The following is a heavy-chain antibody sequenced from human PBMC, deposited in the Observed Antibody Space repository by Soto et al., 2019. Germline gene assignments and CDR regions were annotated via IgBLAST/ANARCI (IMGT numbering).Heavy chain of an antibody. V-gene: IGHV3-23*01. J-gene: IGHJ4*02. D-gene: IGHD3-10*01. CDR1: GFTFRSFA. CDR2: ISSNGVNA. CDR3: AKVGFRIYGGHPDC. Sequence: EMQLLESGGGLVEPGGSLRLSCTASGFTFRSFAMSWVRQAPGKGLEWVSRISSNGVNADYADSVKGRFTISRDNSKNTLYLQMDSLRIEDVAVYYCAKVGFRIYGGHPDCWGQGTLVTV.